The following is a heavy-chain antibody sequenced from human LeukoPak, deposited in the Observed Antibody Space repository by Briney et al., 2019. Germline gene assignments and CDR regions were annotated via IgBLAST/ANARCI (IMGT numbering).Heavy chain of an antibody. Sequence: PAETLSLTCAVYGGSFSVYYWRWIRQPPGKGVGWIGEINHSGSTNYNPSLKSRVTISVDTSKNQFSLKLSSVTAADTAVYYCASLYSSSNYWGQGTLVTVSS. D-gene: IGHD6-6*01. CDR3: ASLYSSSNY. CDR1: GGSFSVYY. J-gene: IGHJ4*02. CDR2: INHSGST. V-gene: IGHV4-34*01.